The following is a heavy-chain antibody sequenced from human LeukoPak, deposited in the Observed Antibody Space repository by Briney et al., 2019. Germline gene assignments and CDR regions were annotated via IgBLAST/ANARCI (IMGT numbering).Heavy chain of an antibody. Sequence: NPSETLSLTCTVSGRSINGYYWSWIRQPPGKGLEWIAYMYYSGGTKYNPSLKSRVTISVDPSKNQFFLKLNSVTAADTAVYYCARVSGSVTTINFDPWGQGTLVTVSS. CDR3: ARVSGSVTTINFDP. V-gene: IGHV4-59*01. J-gene: IGHJ5*02. CDR1: GRSINGYY. CDR2: MYYSGGT. D-gene: IGHD4-17*01.